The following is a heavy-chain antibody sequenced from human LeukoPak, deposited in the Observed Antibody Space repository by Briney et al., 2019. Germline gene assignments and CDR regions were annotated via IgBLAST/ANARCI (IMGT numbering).Heavy chain of an antibody. Sequence: DSVKVSCKASGYTFTGYYMHWVRQDPAQGLEWVGWINSMSGRTNYAQKFQGRVTMTRDTSISAAYMELSRLRSDDTAVYYCARDYYGSAFWIDPWGQGTLVPPSS. CDR2: INSMSGRT. J-gene: IGHJ5*02. CDR1: GYTFTGYY. V-gene: IGHV1-2*02. CDR3: ARDYYGSAFWIDP. D-gene: IGHD3-10*01.